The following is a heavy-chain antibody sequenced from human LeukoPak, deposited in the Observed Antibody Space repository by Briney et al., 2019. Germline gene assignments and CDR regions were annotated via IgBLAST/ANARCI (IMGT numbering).Heavy chain of an antibody. J-gene: IGHJ4*02. V-gene: IGHV3-21*04. CDR1: GFTLSSYR. Sequence: AGGSLRLSCAASGFTLSSYRMNWVRQAPGRGLEWVSYISSRSSYIYYADSVKGRFTISRDNAKNSLYLQMNSLRAEDTAVYYCATGSQIREADYWGQGTLVTVSS. D-gene: IGHD3-10*01. CDR2: ISSRSSYI. CDR3: ATGSQIREADY.